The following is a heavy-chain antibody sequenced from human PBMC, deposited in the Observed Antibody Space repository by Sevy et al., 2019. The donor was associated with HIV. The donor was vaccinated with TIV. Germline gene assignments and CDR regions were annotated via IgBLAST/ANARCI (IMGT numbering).Heavy chain of an antibody. J-gene: IGHJ3*02. V-gene: IGHV3-11*01. D-gene: IGHD2-2*01. CDR1: GFIFSDYNY. Sequence: GGSLRLPCAASGFIFSDYNYIIWIRQSPGKGLEWVSYISSSGTKYYRESVKGRFTVSRDNAKNSLYLQMNSLRVEDTALYYCVSPPKRCTSTSCPFDAFYMWGQGTMVTVSS. CDR3: VSPPKRCTSTSCPFDAFYM. CDR2: ISSSGTK.